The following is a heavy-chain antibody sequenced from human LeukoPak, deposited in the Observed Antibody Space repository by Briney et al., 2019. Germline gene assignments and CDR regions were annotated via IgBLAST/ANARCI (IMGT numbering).Heavy chain of an antibody. CDR3: ARDLVRGYSDY. D-gene: IGHD3-10*01. V-gene: IGHV3-23*01. Sequence: RGSLRLSCAASGFTFSSYAMSWVRQAPGKGLEWVSAISGSGGSTYYADSVKGRFTISRDNAKNSLYLQMNSLRAEDTAVYYCARDLVRGYSDYWGQGTLVTVSS. J-gene: IGHJ4*02. CDR1: GFTFSSYA. CDR2: ISGSGGST.